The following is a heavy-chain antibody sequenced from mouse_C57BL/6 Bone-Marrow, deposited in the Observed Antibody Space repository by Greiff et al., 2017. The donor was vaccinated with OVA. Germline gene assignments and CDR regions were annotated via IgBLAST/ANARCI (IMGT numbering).Heavy chain of an antibody. J-gene: IGHJ2*01. CDR3: ARESYDYPYYFDY. CDR1: GYTFTSYW. CDR2: IDPSDSET. V-gene: IGHV1-52*01. D-gene: IGHD2-4*01. Sequence: VKLQQPGAELVRPGSSVKLSCKASGYTFTSYWMHWVKQRPIQGLEWIGNIDPSDSETHYNQKFKDKATLTVDKSSSTAYMQLSSLTSEDSAVYYCARESYDYPYYFDYWGQGTTLTVSS.